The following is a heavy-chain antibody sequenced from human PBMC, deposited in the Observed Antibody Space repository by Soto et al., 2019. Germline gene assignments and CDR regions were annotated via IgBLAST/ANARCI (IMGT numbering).Heavy chain of an antibody. CDR1: GYTFTSYG. Sequence: ASVKVSCKASGYTFTSYGISWARQAPGQGLEWMGWISAYNGNTNYAQKLQGRVTMTTDTSTSTAYMELRSLRSDDTAVYYCARDQNYYDSSGYYGNPGYWGQGTLVTVSS. CDR3: ARDQNYYDSSGYYGNPGY. CDR2: ISAYNGNT. D-gene: IGHD3-22*01. V-gene: IGHV1-18*01. J-gene: IGHJ4*02.